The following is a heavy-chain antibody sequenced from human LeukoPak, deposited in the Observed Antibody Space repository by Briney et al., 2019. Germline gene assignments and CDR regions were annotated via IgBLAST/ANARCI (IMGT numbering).Heavy chain of an antibody. J-gene: IGHJ4*02. CDR3: ARDRGGGGWNSGYDLLGY. CDR2: INPNSGGT. Sequence: ASVKVSCKASGYTFTGYYMDCVRQAPGQGLEWMGWINPNSGGTNYAQKFQGRVTMTRDTSISTAYMELSRLRTGDTGVYYWARDRGGGGWNSGYDLLGYWGQGTLVTVSS. V-gene: IGHV1-2*02. CDR1: GYTFTGYY. D-gene: IGHD5-12*01.